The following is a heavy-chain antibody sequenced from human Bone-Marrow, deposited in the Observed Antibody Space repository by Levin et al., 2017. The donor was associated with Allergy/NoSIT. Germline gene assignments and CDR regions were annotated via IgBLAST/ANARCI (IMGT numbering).Heavy chain of an antibody. D-gene: IGHD5-12*01. CDR3: ARAATPRGGYSGFDYDAFDI. CDR2: IPFDGTDK. Sequence: GESLKISCAASGFTFSRFGMHWVRQAPGKGLEWMASIPFDGTDKYYADSVKGRFTISGDNSKNTVSLHMNDLRVEDTAVYYCARAATPRGGYSGFDYDAFDIWGQGTMVTVSS. V-gene: IGHV3-30*02. CDR1: GFTFSRFG. J-gene: IGHJ3*02.